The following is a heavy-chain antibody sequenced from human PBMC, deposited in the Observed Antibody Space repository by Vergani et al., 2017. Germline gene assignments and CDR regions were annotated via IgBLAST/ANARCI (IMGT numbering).Heavy chain of an antibody. J-gene: IGHJ3*02. Sequence: QVQLVQSGAEVKKPGASVKVSCKASGYTFTSYGISWVRQAPGQGLEWMGWFSAYNGNTNYAQKLQGRVTMTTDTSTSTAYMELRSLRSDDTAVYYCARDLYEAYSGYDFKSTFDIWGRGTMVTVSS. CDR1: GYTFTSYG. CDR2: FSAYNGNT. D-gene: IGHD5-12*01. V-gene: IGHV1-18*01. CDR3: ARDLYEAYSGYDFKSTFDI.